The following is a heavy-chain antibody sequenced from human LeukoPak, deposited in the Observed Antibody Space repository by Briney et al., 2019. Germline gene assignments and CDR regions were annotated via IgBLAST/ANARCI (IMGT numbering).Heavy chain of an antibody. V-gene: IGHV4-61*02. CDR2: IYTSGST. Sequence: SETLYLTYTVSGGSISSGSYYWSWIRQPAGKGLEWIGRIYTSGSTNYNPSLKSRVTISVDTSKNQFSLKLSSVTAADTAVYYCARDSEDGDDAFDIWGQGTMVTVSS. CDR1: GGSISSGSYY. J-gene: IGHJ3*02. D-gene: IGHD4-17*01. CDR3: ARDSEDGDDAFDI.